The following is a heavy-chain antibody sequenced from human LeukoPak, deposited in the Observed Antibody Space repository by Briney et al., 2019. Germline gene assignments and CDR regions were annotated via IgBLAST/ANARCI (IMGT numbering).Heavy chain of an antibody. CDR2: ISSSGSTI. CDR3: AKPIAMYYYDSSGYYY. V-gene: IGHV3-48*03. CDR1: GFTFSSYG. D-gene: IGHD3-22*01. J-gene: IGHJ4*02. Sequence: GGSLRLSCAASGFTFSSYGMNWVRQAPGKGLEWVSYISSSGSTIYYADSVKGRFTISRDNAKNTLYLQMNSLRAEDTAVYYCAKPIAMYYYDSSGYYYWGQGTLVTVSS.